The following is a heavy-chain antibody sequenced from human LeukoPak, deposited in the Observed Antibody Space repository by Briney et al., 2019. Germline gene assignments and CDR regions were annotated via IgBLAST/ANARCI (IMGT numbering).Heavy chain of an antibody. CDR3: ARHVSGDYAWLDV. J-gene: IGHJ6*02. V-gene: IGHV4-59*08. Sequence: PSETLSLTCTVSGGSISNYYWSWIRQPPGQGLEWIGYISYSGSTNYNPSLKSRVTISVDTSKNQFSLKLSSVTAADTAVFYCARHVSGDYAWLDVWGQGTTVTVSS. CDR1: GGSISNYY. D-gene: IGHD4-17*01. CDR2: ISYSGST.